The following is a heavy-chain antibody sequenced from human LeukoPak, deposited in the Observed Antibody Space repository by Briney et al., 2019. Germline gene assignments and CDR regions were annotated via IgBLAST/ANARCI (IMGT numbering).Heavy chain of an antibody. CDR2: ISHSGST. J-gene: IGHJ4*02. D-gene: IGHD5-18*01. Sequence: PSETLSLTCAVSGYSISSGYYWGWIRQPPGKGLDWIGSISHSGSTYYNPSLRSRVTISIDTSKNQFSLRLNSMTATDTAVYYCARVGGYSYGNYYFNYWGQGTLVTVSS. CDR3: ARVGGYSYGNYYFNY. V-gene: IGHV4-38-2*01. CDR1: GYSISSGYY.